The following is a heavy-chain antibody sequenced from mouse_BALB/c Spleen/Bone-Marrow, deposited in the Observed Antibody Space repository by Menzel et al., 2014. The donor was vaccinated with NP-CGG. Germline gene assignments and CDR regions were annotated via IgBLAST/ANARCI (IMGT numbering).Heavy chain of an antibody. CDR2: FYPGDGDT. D-gene: IGHD2-3*01. Sequence: VMLVESGPELVKPGASVKISCKTSGYAFSSSWMNWVKQRPGQGLEWIGRFYPGDGDTNYNGKFKGKATLTADKSSSTAYMQLSSLTSVDSAVYFCARNDGYSWGQGTLVTVSA. CDR1: GYAFSSSW. J-gene: IGHJ3*01. CDR3: ARNDGYS. V-gene: IGHV1-82*01.